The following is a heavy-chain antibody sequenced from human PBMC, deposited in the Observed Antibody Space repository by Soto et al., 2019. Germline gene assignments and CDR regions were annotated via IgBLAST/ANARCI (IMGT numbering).Heavy chain of an antibody. J-gene: IGHJ5*02. D-gene: IGHD6-6*01. CDR1: GDSVSSNSAA. CDR3: ARDWDPGKVAARMNCFDT. V-gene: IGHV6-1*01. Sequence: SQTLSLTCAISGDSVSSNSAAWNWIRQSPSRGLEWLGRTYYRSKWYNDYAVSVKSRITINPDTSKNQFSLQLNSVTPEDTAVYYCARDWDPGKVAARMNCFDTWGQGTLVTVSS. CDR2: TYYRSKWYN.